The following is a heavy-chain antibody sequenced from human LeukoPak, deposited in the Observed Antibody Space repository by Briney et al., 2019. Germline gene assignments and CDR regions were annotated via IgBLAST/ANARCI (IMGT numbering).Heavy chain of an antibody. D-gene: IGHD3-10*02. Sequence: GGSLRLSCTASGFTVSSNYMSWVRQAPGKGLEWVSGISWNSGSIGYADSVKGRFTISRDNAKNSLYLQMNSLRAEDTAVYYCAELGITMIGGVWGKGTTVTISS. J-gene: IGHJ6*04. V-gene: IGHV3-48*04. CDR1: GFTVSSNY. CDR2: ISWNSGSI. CDR3: AELGITMIGGV.